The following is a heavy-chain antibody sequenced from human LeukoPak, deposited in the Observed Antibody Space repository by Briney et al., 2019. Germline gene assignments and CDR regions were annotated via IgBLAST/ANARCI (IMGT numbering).Heavy chain of an antibody. J-gene: IGHJ4*02. D-gene: IGHD1-1*01. Sequence: ASVKVSCKASGYTFTCYNMHWVRQAPGQGLEWRGWINPNSGGTNYAREFQGSVTMTRDTSISTAYMELSRLRPDDTAVYYCASLYNWNDVGGDDYWGQGTLVTVSS. V-gene: IGHV1-2*02. CDR2: INPNSGGT. CDR1: GYTFTCYN. CDR3: ASLYNWNDVGGDDY.